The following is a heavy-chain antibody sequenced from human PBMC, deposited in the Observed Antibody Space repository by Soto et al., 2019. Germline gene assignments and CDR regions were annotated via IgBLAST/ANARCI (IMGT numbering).Heavy chain of an antibody. CDR1: GFTFSGSA. CDR2: IRRKANSYAT. CDR3: TSWIMITFGGVIPTTAHMDV. V-gene: IGHV3-73*01. Sequence: GGSLRLSCAASGFTFSGSAMHWVRQASGKGLEWVRRIRRKANSYATAYAASVKGRFTISRDDSKNTAYMQMNSLKTEDTAVYYCTSWIMITFGGVIPTTAHMDVWGKGTTVTVSS. D-gene: IGHD3-16*02. J-gene: IGHJ6*03.